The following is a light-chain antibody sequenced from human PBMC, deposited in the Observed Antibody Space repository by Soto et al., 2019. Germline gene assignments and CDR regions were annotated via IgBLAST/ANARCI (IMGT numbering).Light chain of an antibody. V-gene: IGKV3-20*01. Sequence: EIVLTQSPCTLSLSPGERATLSCRASQSVSNNYLAWYQQKPGQAPRLLIYGASTRATGIPDRFSGSGSGTDFTLTISSLEFGDSAVYYCQQYGSSPTWTFGQGTKVDIK. CDR2: GAS. J-gene: IGKJ1*01. CDR1: QSVSNNY. CDR3: QQYGSSPTWT.